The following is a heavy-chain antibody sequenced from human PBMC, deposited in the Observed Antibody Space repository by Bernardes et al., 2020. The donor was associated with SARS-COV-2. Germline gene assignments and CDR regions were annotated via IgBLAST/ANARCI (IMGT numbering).Heavy chain of an antibody. CDR3: ARALVAGSNWFDP. J-gene: IGHJ5*02. CDR1: GFSFNDHW. V-gene: IGHV3-74*01. Sequence: GGSLRLSCAASGFSFNDHWMHWVRQAPGKGLEWVSRISSDGSTTNYADSVKGRFTTSRDNDKNILYLQMSSVKADDTAVYYCARALVAGSNWFDPWGQGTQVTVSS. D-gene: IGHD6-19*01. CDR2: ISSDGSTT.